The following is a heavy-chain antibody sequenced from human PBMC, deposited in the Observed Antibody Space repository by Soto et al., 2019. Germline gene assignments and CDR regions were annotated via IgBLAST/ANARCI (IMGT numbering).Heavy chain of an antibody. V-gene: IGHV3-48*01. D-gene: IGHD3-3*01. CDR2: ISSSSSTI. CDR3: ASDPFWSGFHGMDV. J-gene: IGHJ6*02. Sequence: GGSLRLSCAASGFTFSSYSMNWVRQAPGKGLEWVSYISSSSSTIYYADSVKGRFTISRDNAKNSLYLQMNSLRAEDTAVYYCASDPFWSGFHGMDVWGQGTTVTVSS. CDR1: GFTFSSYS.